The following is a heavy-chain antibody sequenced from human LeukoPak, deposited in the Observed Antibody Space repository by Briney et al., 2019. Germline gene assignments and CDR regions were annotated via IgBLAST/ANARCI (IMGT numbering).Heavy chain of an antibody. CDR3: AKDHVSSSSWFPDY. CDR2: ISYDGINQ. D-gene: IGHD6-13*01. V-gene: IGHV3-30*18. CDR1: GFNFSTYG. Sequence: GSLRLSCAASGFNFSTYGMHWVRQAPGKGLEWVAVISYDGINQYYADSVKGRFTISRDNSKNMLYLQMSSLRAEDTAVYYCAKDHVSSSSWFPDYWGQGTLVTVSS. J-gene: IGHJ4*02.